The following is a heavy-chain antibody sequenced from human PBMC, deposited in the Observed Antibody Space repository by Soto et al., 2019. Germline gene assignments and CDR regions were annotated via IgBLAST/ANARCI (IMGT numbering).Heavy chain of an antibody. D-gene: IGHD2-2*01. Sequence: SETLSLTCAISGGSVSSGSYFWSWIRQPPGKGLEWIGNIYYSGSPSYTPFLKSRVTISIDTSKNQFSLNLSSVTAADTAVYYCARLMPLRDFDYWGKESLFIVAS. CDR1: GGSVSSGSYF. V-gene: IGHV4-61*01. CDR2: IYYSGSP. CDR3: ARLMPLRDFDY. J-gene: IGHJ4*02.